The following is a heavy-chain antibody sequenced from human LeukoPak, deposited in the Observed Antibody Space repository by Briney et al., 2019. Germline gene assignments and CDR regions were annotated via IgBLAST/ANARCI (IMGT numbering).Heavy chain of an antibody. J-gene: IGHJ4*02. CDR1: GGSMSSYY. D-gene: IGHD5-18*01. Sequence: PSETLSLTCTVSGGSMSSYYWSWIRQPPGKGLDWIGYIYYSGSTNYNPSLKSRVTISVDTSKNQFSLKLSSVTAADTAVYYCARDKEYSYGHFDYWGQGTLVTVSS. V-gene: IGHV4-59*12. CDR2: IYYSGST. CDR3: ARDKEYSYGHFDY.